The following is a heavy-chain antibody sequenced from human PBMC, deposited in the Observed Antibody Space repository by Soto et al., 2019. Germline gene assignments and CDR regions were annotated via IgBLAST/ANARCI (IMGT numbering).Heavy chain of an antibody. V-gene: IGHV1-3*01. Sequence: ASVKVSCKTSGYTFTAFAVHWVRQASGQRLEWMGWINVGNGDTKSSQNLQGRVTITRDTSASTVYMELSGLRSEDTAVYYCVRVGGSGWTLDFWGQGTPVTVSS. CDR3: VRVGGSGWTLDF. CDR2: INVGNGDT. CDR1: GYTFTAFA. J-gene: IGHJ4*02. D-gene: IGHD6-25*01.